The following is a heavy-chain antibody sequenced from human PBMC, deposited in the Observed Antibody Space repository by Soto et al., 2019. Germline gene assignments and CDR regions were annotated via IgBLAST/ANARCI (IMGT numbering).Heavy chain of an antibody. CDR2: ISSSSSYI. J-gene: IGHJ4*02. V-gene: IGHV3-21*01. Sequence: EVQLVESGGGLVKPGGSLRLSCAASGFTFSSYSMNWVRQAPGKGLEWVSSISSSSSYIYYADSVKGRFTISRDNAKNSLYLQMNSLRAEDTAVYYCAIWVYSGSPPFDYWGQGTLVTVSS. CDR1: GFTFSSYS. CDR3: AIWVYSGSPPFDY. D-gene: IGHD1-26*01.